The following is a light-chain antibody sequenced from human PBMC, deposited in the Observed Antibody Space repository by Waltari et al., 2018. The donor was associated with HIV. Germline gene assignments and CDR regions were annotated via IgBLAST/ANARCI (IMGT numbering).Light chain of an antibody. CDR1: SSDVGSYDY. CDR2: NVN. CDR3: QSYDSSLSGSFWV. V-gene: IGLV2-14*01. J-gene: IGLJ3*02. Sequence: QSALTQPASVSGSPGPSITISCTGTSSDVGSYDYVSWYQQHPGTVPKPMIYNVNTQPSGVPDRFSGSKSGTSASLAITGLQAEDEADYYCQSYDSSLSGSFWVFGGGTKLTVL.